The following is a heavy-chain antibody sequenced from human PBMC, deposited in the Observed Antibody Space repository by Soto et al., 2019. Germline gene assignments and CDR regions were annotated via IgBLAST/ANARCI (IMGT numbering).Heavy chain of an antibody. D-gene: IGHD6-13*01. CDR3: ARDLAAAGTIDY. CDR2: XYXSXSX. CDR1: GGSISSGGYY. V-gene: IGHV4-31*03. J-gene: IGHJ4*02. Sequence: SETLSRTCTVSGGSISSGGYYWSWIRQQPGKGXEWXXXXYXSXSXXXXQXLKSRVTISVDTSKNQFSLKLSSVTAADTAVYYCARDLAAAGTIDYWGQGTLVTVSS.